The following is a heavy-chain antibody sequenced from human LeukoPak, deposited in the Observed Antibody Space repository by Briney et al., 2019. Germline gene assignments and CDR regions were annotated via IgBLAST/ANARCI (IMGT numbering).Heavy chain of an antibody. Sequence: QTGGSLRLSCAASGFTSISYGIHWVRQAPGKGLEWVALISYDGSHKYYADSVKGRFTISRDNSKNTLYLQMNSLRAEDTAVYYCARLTVATAAGTAYDYWGQGTLVTVSS. CDR3: ARLTVATAAGTAYDY. J-gene: IGHJ4*02. D-gene: IGHD6-13*01. CDR1: GFTSISYG. V-gene: IGHV3-30*12. CDR2: ISYDGSHK.